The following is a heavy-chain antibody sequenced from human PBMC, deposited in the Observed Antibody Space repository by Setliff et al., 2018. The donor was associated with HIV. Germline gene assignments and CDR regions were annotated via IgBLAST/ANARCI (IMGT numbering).Heavy chain of an antibody. Sequence: ASVKVSCKASGYTFKTYGISWVRQAPGHGLEWMGWISPYNGHTNYAQNFQGRVTITADESTSTVYMELSSLRSEDTAVYYCARVVITFGDIIVTPGAFDIWGPGTKVTVSS. CDR2: ISPYNGHT. J-gene: IGHJ3*02. V-gene: IGHV1-18*01. CDR3: ARVVITFGDIIVTPGAFDI. D-gene: IGHD3-16*02. CDR1: GYTFKTYG.